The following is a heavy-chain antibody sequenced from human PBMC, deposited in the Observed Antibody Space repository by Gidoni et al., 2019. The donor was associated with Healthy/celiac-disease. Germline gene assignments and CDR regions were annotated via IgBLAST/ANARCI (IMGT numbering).Heavy chain of an antibody. Sequence: EVQLVQSGAEVTKPGESLKISCKGSGYSFTSYWIGWVRQMPGKGLEWMGFIYPGDSDTIYSPAFKGQVTISADKSISTAYLQWSSLKASDTAMYYCARAQPELRYFDWLLYPYFDYWGQGTLVTVSS. D-gene: IGHD3-9*01. V-gene: IGHV5-51*01. CDR2: IYPGDSDT. J-gene: IGHJ4*02. CDR3: ARAQPELRYFDWLLYPYFDY. CDR1: GYSFTSYW.